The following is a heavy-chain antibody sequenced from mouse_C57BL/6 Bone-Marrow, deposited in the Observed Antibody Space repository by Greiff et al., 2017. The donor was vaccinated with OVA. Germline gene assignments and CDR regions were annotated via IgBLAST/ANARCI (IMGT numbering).Heavy chain of an antibody. D-gene: IGHD1-1*01. CDR1: GYTFTSYW. CDR3: ARSTIYYYGSSLDY. V-gene: IGHV1-69*01. CDR2: IDPSDSYT. J-gene: IGHJ2*01. Sequence: QVQLQQPGAELVMPGASVKLSCKASGYTFTSYWMHWVKQRPGQGLEWIGEIDPSDSYTNYNQKFKGKSTLTVDKSSSTAYMQLSSLTSEDSAVYYCARSTIYYYGSSLDYWGQGTTLTVSS.